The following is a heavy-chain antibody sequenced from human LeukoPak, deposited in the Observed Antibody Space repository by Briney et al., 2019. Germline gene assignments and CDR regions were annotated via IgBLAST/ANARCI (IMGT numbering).Heavy chain of an antibody. CDR1: GFTVITKY. CDR2: ISGSGGST. J-gene: IGHJ6*03. V-gene: IGHV3-23*01. D-gene: IGHD3-10*01. Sequence: GGSLRLPCAASGFTVITKYMSWARQAPGKGLEWVSAISGSGGSTYYADSVKGRFTISRDNSKNTLYLQMNSLRAEDTAVYYCAKDPGDYFYYYYMDVWGKGTTVTVSS. CDR3: AKDPGDYFYYYYMDV.